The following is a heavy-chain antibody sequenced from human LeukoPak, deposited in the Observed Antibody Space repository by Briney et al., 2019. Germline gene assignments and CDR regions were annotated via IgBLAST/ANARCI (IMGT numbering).Heavy chain of an antibody. CDR3: ASDRVLGSGSLDN. V-gene: IGHV3-74*01. CDR2: IRGDWHDT. J-gene: IGHJ4*02. Sequence: GGSLRLSCTASGFRFSDFWMHWVRQAPGKGLGWVSRIRGDWHDTTYADSVKGRFTISRDNAQNTLYLQMNSLRVEDTAVYYCASDRVLGSGSLDNWGQGTLVTVSS. CDR1: GFRFSDFW. D-gene: IGHD3-10*01.